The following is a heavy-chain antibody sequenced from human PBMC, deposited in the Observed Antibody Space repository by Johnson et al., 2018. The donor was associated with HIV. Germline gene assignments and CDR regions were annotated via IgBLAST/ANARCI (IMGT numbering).Heavy chain of an antibody. D-gene: IGHD1-26*01. CDR1: GFTFDDYA. V-gene: IGHV3-9*01. J-gene: IGHJ3*02. Sequence: VQLVESGGGLVQPGRSLRLSCAASGFTFDDYAMYWVRQGPGKGLEWVSGISWNSGSIGYADSVKGRFTISRDNAKNSLYLQMNSLRAEDTALYYCAKGLGWELLTHDAFDIWGQGTMVTVSS. CDR2: ISWNSGSI. CDR3: AKGLGWELLTHDAFDI.